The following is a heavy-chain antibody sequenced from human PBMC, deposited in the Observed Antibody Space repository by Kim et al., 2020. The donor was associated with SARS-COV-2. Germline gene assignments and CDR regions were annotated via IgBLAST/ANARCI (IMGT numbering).Heavy chain of an antibody. CDR2: ISAYNGNT. Sequence: ASVKVSCKASGYTFTSYGISWVRQAPGQGLEWMGWISAYNGNTNYAQKLQGRVTMTTDTSTSTAYMELRSLRSDDTAVYYCARGGYCTNGVCYIRYWFDPWGQGTLVTVSS. J-gene: IGHJ5*02. D-gene: IGHD2-8*01. CDR3: ARGGYCTNGVCYIRYWFDP. V-gene: IGHV1-18*04. CDR1: GYTFTSYG.